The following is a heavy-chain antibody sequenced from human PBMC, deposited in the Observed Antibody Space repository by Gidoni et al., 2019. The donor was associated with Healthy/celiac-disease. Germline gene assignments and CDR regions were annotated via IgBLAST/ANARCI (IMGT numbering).Heavy chain of an antibody. D-gene: IGHD6-13*01. Sequence: QVQLQESGPGLVKPSGTLSLTCTVPGGSISSNYWSWIRQPPGKGLEWIGYIYYSGSTNYNPSLKSRVTISVDTSKNQFSLKLSSVTAADTAVYYCARGVAAAGDLFDYWGQGTLVTVSS. CDR1: GGSISSNY. V-gene: IGHV4-59*01. CDR3: ARGVAAAGDLFDY. CDR2: IYYSGST. J-gene: IGHJ4*02.